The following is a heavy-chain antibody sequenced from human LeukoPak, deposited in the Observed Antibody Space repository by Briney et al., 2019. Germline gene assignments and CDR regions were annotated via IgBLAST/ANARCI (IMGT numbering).Heavy chain of an antibody. CDR2: IIPIFGTA. V-gene: IGHV1-69*05. J-gene: IGHJ4*02. CDR3: ARGAPTRWLQSHFDY. Sequence: GASVKVSCKASGGTFSSYAISWVRQAPGQGLEWMGRIIPIFGTANYAQKFQGRVTITTDESTSTAYMELRSLRSDDTAVYYCARGAPTRWLQSHFDYWGQGTLVTVSS. D-gene: IGHD5-24*01. CDR1: GGTFSSYA.